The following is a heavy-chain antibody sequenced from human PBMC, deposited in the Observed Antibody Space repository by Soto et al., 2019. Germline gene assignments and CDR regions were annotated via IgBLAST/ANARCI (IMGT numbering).Heavy chain of an antibody. CDR3: ARDRYYYDSSGYYVPGDY. V-gene: IGHV6-1*01. CDR1: GDSVSSNSAA. CDR2: TYYRSKWYN. D-gene: IGHD3-22*01. J-gene: IGHJ4*02. Sequence: SQTLSLTCAISGDSVSSNSAAWNWIRQSPSRGLEWLGRTYYRSKWYNDYAVSVKSRITISPDTSKNQFSLQLNSVTPEDTAVYYCARDRYYYDSSGYYVPGDYWGQGTLVTSPQ.